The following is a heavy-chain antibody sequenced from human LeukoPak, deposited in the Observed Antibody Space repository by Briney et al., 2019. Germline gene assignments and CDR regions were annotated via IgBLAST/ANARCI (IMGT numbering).Heavy chain of an antibody. D-gene: IGHD3-16*02. CDR3: ARAGYPPDYDAFDI. Sequence: GGSLRLSCAASGFTFSSYWMSWVRQAPGKGLEWVANIRQDGSEKYYVDSVKGRFTISRDNAKNSLYLQMNSLRAEDTAVYYCARAGYPPDYDAFDIWGQGTMVTVS. CDR1: GFTFSSYW. V-gene: IGHV3-7*01. J-gene: IGHJ3*02. CDR2: IRQDGSEK.